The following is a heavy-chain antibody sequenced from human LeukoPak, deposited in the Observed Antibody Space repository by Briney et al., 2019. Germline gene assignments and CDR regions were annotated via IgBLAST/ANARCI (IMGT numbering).Heavy chain of an antibody. V-gene: IGHV3-23*01. CDR1: GFTFSSYA. Sequence: GGSLRLSCAASGFTFSSYAMSWVRQAPGKGLEWVSAISGSGGTTHYANSVKGRFTISRDRSKNTLYLQMHSLRAEDTAVYYCAKDAFCTSTNCYASYFDYWGQGTLVTVSS. J-gene: IGHJ4*02. CDR3: AKDAFCTSTNCYASYFDY. CDR2: ISGSGGTT. D-gene: IGHD2-2*01.